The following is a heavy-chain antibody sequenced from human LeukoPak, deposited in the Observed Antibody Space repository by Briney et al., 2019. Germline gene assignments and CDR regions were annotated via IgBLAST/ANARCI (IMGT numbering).Heavy chain of an antibody. CDR3: ARDYGRSRDYGMDV. Sequence: QSGGSLRLSCGATGFTISSYWMHWVRQAPGKGLVWVSRINADGSSASYADSVKGRFTISRDNAKNTLYLQMNSLRAEDTAMYYCARDYGRSRDYGMDVWGQGTTVTVSS. CDR2: INADGSSA. V-gene: IGHV3-74*01. CDR1: GFTISSYW. D-gene: IGHD3-10*01. J-gene: IGHJ6*02.